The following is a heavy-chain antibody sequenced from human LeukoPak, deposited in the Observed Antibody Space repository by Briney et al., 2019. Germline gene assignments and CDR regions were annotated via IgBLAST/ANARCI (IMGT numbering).Heavy chain of an antibody. Sequence: PGGSLRLSCAASGFTFSSYAMYWVRQAPGQGLEWVSGIRNSDGMTYYADSVRGRFTISTDNSKNTLYLQMNSLRAEDTALYYCAKGLERESRLDSWGQGTLATVSS. V-gene: IGHV3-23*01. CDR1: GFTFSSYA. CDR2: IRNSDGMT. D-gene: IGHD1-1*01. CDR3: AKGLERESRLDS. J-gene: IGHJ4*02.